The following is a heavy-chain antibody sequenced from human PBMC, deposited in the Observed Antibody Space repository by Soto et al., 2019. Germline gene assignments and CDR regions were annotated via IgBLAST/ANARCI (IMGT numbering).Heavy chain of an antibody. V-gene: IGHV3-23*01. CDR3: AKDKPGTTSFDY. CDR2: ISERGDTT. Sequence: GGSLRLSCAASGFTISSNVMYWVRQAPGKGLEWVSGISERGDTTHYADSVKGRSTISRDTSKNTLYLQLNTLRADDTAVYYCAKDKPGTTSFDYWGQGTLVTVSS. CDR1: GFTISSNV. J-gene: IGHJ4*02. D-gene: IGHD1-1*01.